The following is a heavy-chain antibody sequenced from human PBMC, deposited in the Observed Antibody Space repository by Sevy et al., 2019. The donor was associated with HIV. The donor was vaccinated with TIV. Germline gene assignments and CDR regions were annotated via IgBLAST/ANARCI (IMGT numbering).Heavy chain of an antibody. V-gene: IGHV3-48*03. J-gene: IGHJ4*02. CDR1: GFSFSSYE. CDR3: ARDLPPSATTVAHFDC. D-gene: IGHD4-17*01. CDR2: ISKSGTTI. Sequence: GGSLRLSCAASGFSFSSYEMNWVRQAPGKGLEWVSYISKSGTTISYSDSVMGRFTISRDNARNLLYLQMNSLRAEDTAVYYCARDLPPSATTVAHFDCWGQGTLVTVSS.